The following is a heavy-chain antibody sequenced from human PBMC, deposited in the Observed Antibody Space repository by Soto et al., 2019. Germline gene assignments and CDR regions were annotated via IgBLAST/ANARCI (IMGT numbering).Heavy chain of an antibody. CDR3: ARNPKADTAMEVGGMDV. V-gene: IGHV1-46*01. CDR2: INPSGGST. Sequence: QVQLVQSGAEVKKPGASVKVSCKASGYTFTSYYMHWVRQAPGQGLEWMGIINPSGGSTSYAQKFQGRVTMTRDTSTSTVYMELSSLRSEDTAVYYCARNPKADTAMEVGGMDVWGQGTTVTVSS. CDR1: GYTFTSYY. J-gene: IGHJ6*02. D-gene: IGHD5-18*01.